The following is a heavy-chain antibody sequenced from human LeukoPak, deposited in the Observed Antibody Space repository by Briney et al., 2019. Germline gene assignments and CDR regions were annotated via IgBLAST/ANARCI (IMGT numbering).Heavy chain of an antibody. CDR2: MNPNSGNT. D-gene: IGHD4-17*01. J-gene: IGHJ3*02. V-gene: IGHV1-8*02. CDR3: ARNDYGGHDAFDI. Sequence: GASVKVSCKASGGTFSSYAINWVRQAAGQGLEWVGWMNPNSGNTGYAQKFQGRVTMTRSTSINTAYMELSSLRSEDTAVYYCARNDYGGHDAFDIWGQGTVVIVSS. CDR1: GGTFSSYA.